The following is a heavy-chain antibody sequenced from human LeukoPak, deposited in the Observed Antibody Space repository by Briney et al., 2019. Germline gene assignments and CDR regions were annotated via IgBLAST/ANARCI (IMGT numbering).Heavy chain of an antibody. CDR1: GFTFSNYG. Sequence: GGSLRLSCAASGFTFSNYGMHWVRQAPGKGLEWVAVIWYDGSNKYYADSVKGRFTISRDNSKNTLYLQMNSLRAEDTAVYYCARGAPYYDILTGYYLFDYWGQGTLVTVSS. D-gene: IGHD3-9*01. CDR3: ARGAPYYDILTGYYLFDY. CDR2: IWYDGSNK. J-gene: IGHJ4*02. V-gene: IGHV3-33*01.